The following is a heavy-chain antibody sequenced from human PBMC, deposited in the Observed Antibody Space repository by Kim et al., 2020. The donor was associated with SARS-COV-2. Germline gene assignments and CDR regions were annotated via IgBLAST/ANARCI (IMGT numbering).Heavy chain of an antibody. V-gene: IGHV4-39*01. Sequence: SETLSLTCTVSGGSISSSSYYWGWIRQPPGKGLEWIGSIYYSGSTYYNPSLKSRVTISVDTSKNQFSLKLSSVTAADTAVYYCARLGLIVVVGLGFDYWGQGTLVTVSS. CDR2: IYYSGST. D-gene: IGHD3-22*01. J-gene: IGHJ4*02. CDR3: ARLGLIVVVGLGFDY. CDR1: GGSISSSSYY.